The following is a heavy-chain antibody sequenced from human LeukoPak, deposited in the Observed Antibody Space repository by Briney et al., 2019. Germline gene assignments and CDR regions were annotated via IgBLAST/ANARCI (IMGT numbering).Heavy chain of an antibody. D-gene: IGHD1-26*01. J-gene: IGHJ3*02. V-gene: IGHV3-15*07. CDR2: IKSKTDGGTT. Sequence: GGSLRLSCAASGFTFSNAWMNWVRQAPGKGLEWVGRIKSKTDGGTTDYAAPVKGRFTISRDDSKSTLYLQMNSLKTEDTAVYYCTLRGSRVGAPPLDAFDIWGQGTMVTVSS. CDR1: GFTFSNAW. CDR3: TLRGSRVGAPPLDAFDI.